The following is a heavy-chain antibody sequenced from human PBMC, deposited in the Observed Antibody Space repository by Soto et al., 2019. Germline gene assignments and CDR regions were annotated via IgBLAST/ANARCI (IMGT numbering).Heavy chain of an antibody. J-gene: IGHJ4*02. D-gene: IGHD1-26*01. Sequence: ASVKVSCKASGYTFTGHYIHWVRQAPEQGPEWMGEIGPETGATRYAQKFQGRVTMTRDMSITTVYMELNNLSPDDTAVYYCGRGRSGQIVVFYWGQGTPVIVSP. CDR3: GRGRSGQIVVFY. CDR1: GYTFTGHY. CDR2: IGPETGAT. V-gene: IGHV1-2*02.